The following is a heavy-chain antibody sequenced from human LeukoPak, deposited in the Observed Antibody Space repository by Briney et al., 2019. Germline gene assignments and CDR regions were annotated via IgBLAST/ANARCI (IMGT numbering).Heavy chain of an antibody. CDR1: GFTFSNNW. J-gene: IGHJ4*02. D-gene: IGHD3-16*01. Sequence: GGSLRLSCPASGFTFSNNWMHWVRQAPGKGLVWVSRINRDGTSTDYADSVKGRFTISRDNARNTLYLQMNSLRADDTAVYYCAREYYGIESWGQGTLVTVSP. CDR2: INRDGTST. CDR3: AREYYGIES. V-gene: IGHV3-74*01.